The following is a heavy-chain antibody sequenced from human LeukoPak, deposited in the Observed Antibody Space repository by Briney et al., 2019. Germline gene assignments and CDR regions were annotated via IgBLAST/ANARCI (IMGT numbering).Heavy chain of an antibody. J-gene: IGHJ3*02. V-gene: IGHV1-18*01. CDR2: ISTYNGNT. D-gene: IGHD1-26*01. Sequence: ASVKVSCKASGYTFPSYGISWVRQAPGQGLEWMGWISTYNGNTNSTQDLQGRITMTTDTSTSTAYMELRSLRSDDTAVYYCARAGSSGAFDIWGQGTMVTVSS. CDR3: ARAGSSGAFDI. CDR1: GYTFPSYG.